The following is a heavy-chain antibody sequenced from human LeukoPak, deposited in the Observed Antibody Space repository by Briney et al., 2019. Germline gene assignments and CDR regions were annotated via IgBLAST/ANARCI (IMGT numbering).Heavy chain of an antibody. J-gene: IGHJ4*02. CDR2: ITGDSNYI. Sequence: GGSLRLSCAASGFTFSSYGMHWVRQPPGKGLEWVSSITGDSNYIYYADSVKGRFTVSRDNAKNSLYLHINSLRAEDTAVYYCARVQGSPYWGQGTLVTVSS. CDR3: ARVQGSPY. CDR1: GFTFSSYG. V-gene: IGHV3-21*01.